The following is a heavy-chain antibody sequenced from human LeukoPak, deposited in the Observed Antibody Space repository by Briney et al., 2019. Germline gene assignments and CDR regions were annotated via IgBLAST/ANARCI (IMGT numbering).Heavy chain of an antibody. CDR2: ISANNGNA. V-gene: IGHV1-18*01. J-gene: IGHJ4*02. CDR1: GYTFTSYG. Sequence: ASVKLSCKASGYTFTSYGISWVRHAPGQRLGWMGWISANNGNATYAQKLQGRVTMTTDTSTSTAYMELRSLRSDDTAVYYCARAGYGNYANYWGQGTLVTVSS. D-gene: IGHD4-11*01. CDR3: ARAGYGNYANY.